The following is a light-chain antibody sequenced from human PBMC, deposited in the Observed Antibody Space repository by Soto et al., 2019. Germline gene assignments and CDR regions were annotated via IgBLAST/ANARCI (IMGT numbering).Light chain of an antibody. CDR2: EVN. J-gene: IGLJ1*01. CDR1: SSDVGGYNY. Sequence: QSVLTQPPSASGSPGQSVAISCTGTSSDVGGYNYVSWYQQHPGKAPKLMIYEVNKRPSGVPDRFSGSKSGNTASLTVSGLQAEDEDDYYCSSYAGSINVFGTGTKLTVL. V-gene: IGLV2-8*01. CDR3: SSYAGSINV.